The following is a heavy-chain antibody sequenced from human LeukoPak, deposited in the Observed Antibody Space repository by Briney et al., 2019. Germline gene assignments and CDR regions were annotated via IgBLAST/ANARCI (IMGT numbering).Heavy chain of an antibody. CDR1: GFTFDDYG. CDR3: ARAYGYSSGWYGDY. Sequence: GGSLRLSCAASGFTFDDYGMSWVRQAPGKGLEWVSGINWNGGSTGYADSVKGRFTISRDNAKNSLYLQMNSLRAEDTALYYCARAYGYSSGWYGDYWGQGTLVTVSS. V-gene: IGHV3-20*04. D-gene: IGHD6-19*01. J-gene: IGHJ4*02. CDR2: INWNGGST.